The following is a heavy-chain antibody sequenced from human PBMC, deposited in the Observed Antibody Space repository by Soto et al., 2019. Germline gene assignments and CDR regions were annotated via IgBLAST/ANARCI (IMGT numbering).Heavy chain of an antibody. CDR3: AILGYCSSTSCCTGGYRTDV. CDR2: IYYSGST. CDR1: GGSISSGGYY. Sequence: SETLSLTCTVSGGSISSGGYYWSWIRQHPGKGLEWIGYIYYSGSTYYNPSLKSRVTISLDTSKNQFSLKLSSVTAADTAVYYCAILGYCSSTSCCTGGYRTDVWGQWTTVTVSS. J-gene: IGHJ6*02. D-gene: IGHD2-2*02. V-gene: IGHV4-31*03.